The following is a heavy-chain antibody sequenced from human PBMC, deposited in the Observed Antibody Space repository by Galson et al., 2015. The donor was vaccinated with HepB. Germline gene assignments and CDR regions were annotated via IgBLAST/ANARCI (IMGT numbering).Heavy chain of an antibody. CDR3: AKKGSGGSSGWYPYSDY. CDR2: INAGNGNT. Sequence: SVKVSCKASGYTFTSYAMHWVRQAPGQRLEWMGWINAGNGNTKYSQKFQGRVTITRDTSASTAYMELSSLRSEDTAVYYCAKKGSGGSSGWYPYSDYWGQGTLVTVSS. CDR1: GYTFTSYA. J-gene: IGHJ4*02. V-gene: IGHV1-3*01. D-gene: IGHD6-19*01.